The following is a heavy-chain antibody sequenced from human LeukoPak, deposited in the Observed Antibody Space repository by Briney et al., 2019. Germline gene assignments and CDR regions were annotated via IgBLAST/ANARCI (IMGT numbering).Heavy chain of an antibody. V-gene: IGHV4-34*01. CDR1: GGPYSGFF. CDR3: AQASSYTEAIRYNPSWFGP. CDR2: INDGGRT. J-gene: IGHJ5*02. Sequence: MTSETLSLTCANYGGPYSGFFWRWMRQPPGKGLEWIGEINDGGRTNYNPSLQSRVTISIDTSKNQFSLKLTSVTAADTAVYYCAQASSYTEAIRYNPSWFGPWGQGTLVTVSS. D-gene: IGHD3-10*01.